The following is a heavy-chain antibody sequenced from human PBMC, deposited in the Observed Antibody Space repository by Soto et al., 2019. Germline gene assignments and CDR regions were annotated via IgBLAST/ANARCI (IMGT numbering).Heavy chain of an antibody. CDR3: AHTPLDGYGSSHQVFDY. D-gene: IGHD3-10*01. V-gene: IGHV2-5*01. J-gene: IGHJ4*02. CDR1: GFSLSTSGVG. Sequence: QITLKESGPTLVKPTQPLTLTCTFSGFSLSTSGVGVGWIRQPPGKALEWLALIYWNDDKRYRPSLKSRLTITKDTSKNQVVLTTTNMDPVDTATYYCAHTPLDGYGSSHQVFDYWGQGTLVTVSS. CDR2: IYWNDDK.